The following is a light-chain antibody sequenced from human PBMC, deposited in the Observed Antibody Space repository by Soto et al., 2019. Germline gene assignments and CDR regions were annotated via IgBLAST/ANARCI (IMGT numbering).Light chain of an antibody. J-gene: IGLJ3*02. Sequence: QSALTQPRSVSGSPGQSVTISCTGTSSDVGGYNYVSWYQQHPGKAPKLMIDDVSKRPSGVPDRFSGSKSGNTASLTISGLQAEDEADYYCCSYAGSYTVFGGRTKLTVL. V-gene: IGLV2-11*01. CDR1: SSDVGGYNY. CDR2: DVS. CDR3: CSYAGSYTV.